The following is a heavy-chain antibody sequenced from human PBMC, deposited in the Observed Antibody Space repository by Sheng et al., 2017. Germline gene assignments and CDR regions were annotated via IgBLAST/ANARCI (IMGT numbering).Heavy chain of an antibody. D-gene: IGHD3-22*01. CDR1: GYTFTSYD. Sequence: VQSGAEVKKPGASVKVSCKASGYTFTSYDINWVRQATGQGLEWMGWMNPNSGNTGYAQKFRGRVTITRNTSISTAYMELSSLRSEDTAVYYCARVGHYYDSSGYSLWYFDLWGRGTLVTVSS. J-gene: IGHJ2*01. V-gene: IGHV1-8*03. CDR3: ARVGHYYDSSGYSLWYFDL. CDR2: MNPNSGNT.